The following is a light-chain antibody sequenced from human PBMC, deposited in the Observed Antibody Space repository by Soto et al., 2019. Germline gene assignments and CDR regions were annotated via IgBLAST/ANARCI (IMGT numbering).Light chain of an antibody. CDR1: QSVSSN. V-gene: IGKV3-20*01. Sequence: EILMTQSPATLSVSPGDRATLSCRASQSVSSNLAWYQQKPGQAPRLLISGASSRATGIPDRFTGSGSGTDFTLTIRRLEPEDFAVYYCQQYGSSYPWTFGQGTKVDIK. CDR2: GAS. J-gene: IGKJ1*01. CDR3: QQYGSSYPWT.